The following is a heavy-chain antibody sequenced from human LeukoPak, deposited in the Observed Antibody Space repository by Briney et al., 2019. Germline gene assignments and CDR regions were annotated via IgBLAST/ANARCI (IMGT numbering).Heavy chain of an antibody. J-gene: IGHJ4*02. V-gene: IGHV3-21*01. D-gene: IGHD6-6*01. CDR2: ISSSSSYI. Sequence: GGSLRLSCAASGFTFRSYSMNWVRQAPGKGLEWVSSISSSSSYIYYADSVKGRFTISRDNAKNSLYLQMNSLRAEDTAVYYCARVEPYSSSSGTDYWGQGTLVTVSS. CDR3: ARVEPYSSSSGTDY. CDR1: GFTFRSYS.